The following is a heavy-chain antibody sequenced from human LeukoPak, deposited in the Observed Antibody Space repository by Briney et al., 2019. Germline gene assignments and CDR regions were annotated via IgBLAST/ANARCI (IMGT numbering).Heavy chain of an antibody. CDR2: IYYSGST. V-gene: IGHV4-59*01. CDR3: HGRGETTYYDFWSGYYYGMDV. J-gene: IGHJ6*02. D-gene: IGHD3-3*01. CDR1: GGSISSYY. Sequence: SETLSLTCTVSGGSISSYYWSWIRQPPGKGLEWIGYIYYSGSTNYNPSLKSRVTISVDTSKNQFSLKLSSVTAADTAVYYCHGRGETTYYDFWSGYYYGMDVWGQGTTVTVSS.